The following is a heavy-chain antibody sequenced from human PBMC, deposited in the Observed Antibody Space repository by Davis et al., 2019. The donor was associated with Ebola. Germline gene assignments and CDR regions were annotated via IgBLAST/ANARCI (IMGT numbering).Heavy chain of an antibody. CDR2: INTNTGNP. V-gene: IGHV7-4-1*02. CDR1: GYTFTSYA. CDR3: ARESLGYCSSTSCYTDTFDY. J-gene: IGHJ4*02. Sequence: ASVKVSCKASGYTFTSYAMNWVRQAPGQGLEWMGWINTNTGNPTYAHGFTGRFVFSLDTSVSTAYLQRSSLKAEDTAVYYCARESLGYCSSTSCYTDTFDYWGQGTLVTVSS. D-gene: IGHD2-2*02.